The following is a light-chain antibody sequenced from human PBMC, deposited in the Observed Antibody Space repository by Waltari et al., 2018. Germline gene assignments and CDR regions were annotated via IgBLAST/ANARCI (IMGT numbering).Light chain of an antibody. Sequence: DIQMTQSPSSLSASLGERVTINCRASQGINNYLAWFQQKPGKAPKPLIYFASNLQIGVPSRFSGTGSGTDFTLTISSLQADDFATYFCQQYDDYPFTFGQGTRLEIK. CDR1: QGINNY. J-gene: IGKJ2*01. CDR3: QQYDDYPFT. CDR2: FAS. V-gene: IGKV1-16*01.